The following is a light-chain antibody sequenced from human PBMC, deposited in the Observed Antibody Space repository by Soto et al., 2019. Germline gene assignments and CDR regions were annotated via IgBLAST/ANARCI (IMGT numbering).Light chain of an antibody. Sequence: DIVLTQSPSTRSWPPVEAVALSVSAIQSFSSYLAWYQQKPGQAPRLLIYDASNRATGIPARFSGSGSGTDFTLTISSLEPEDFAAYYCQQRNNWPPHLTFGGGTKVDI. J-gene: IGKJ4*01. V-gene: IGKV3-11*01. CDR1: QSFSSY. CDR3: QQRNNWPPHLT. CDR2: DAS.